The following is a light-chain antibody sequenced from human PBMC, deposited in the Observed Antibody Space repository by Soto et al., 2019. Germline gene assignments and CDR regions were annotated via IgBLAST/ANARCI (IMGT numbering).Light chain of an antibody. V-gene: IGKV2-28*01. CDR2: LGS. J-gene: IGKJ1*01. CDR3: MQALQTWT. CDR1: QSLLYSNGYNY. Sequence: IVMTQSPLSLPVTPGEPASISCRSSQSLLYSNGYNYLDWYLQKPGQSPQLLIYLGSNRASGVPDRFSGSGSGTDFTLKISRVEAEDVGVYYCMQALQTWTFGQGTKVDIK.